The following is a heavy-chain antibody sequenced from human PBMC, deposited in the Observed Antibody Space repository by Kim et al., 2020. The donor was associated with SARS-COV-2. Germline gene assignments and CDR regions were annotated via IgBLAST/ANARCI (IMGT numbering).Heavy chain of an antibody. D-gene: IGHD6-6*01. J-gene: IGHJ5*02. CDR2: IRSKTNNYAT. CDR3: IRFVEPAWWFDP. Sequence: GVSLRLSCAASGFTFSASDMHWVRQASGKGLEWVGRIRSKTNNYATAYAASVKGRFTISRDDSKNTAYLQMNSLKTEDTAVYYCIRFVEPAWWFDPWGQGTLVTVSS. V-gene: IGHV3-73*01. CDR1: GFTFSASD.